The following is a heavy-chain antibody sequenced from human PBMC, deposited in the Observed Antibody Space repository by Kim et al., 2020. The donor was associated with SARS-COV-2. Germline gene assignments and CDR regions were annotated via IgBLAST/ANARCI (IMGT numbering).Heavy chain of an antibody. Sequence: KFQGRVTMTRDTSTSTVYMELSSLRSEDTAVYYCARGKGIAVAGTVYFDYWGQGTLVTVSS. J-gene: IGHJ4*02. V-gene: IGHV1-46*01. CDR3: ARGKGIAVAGTVYFDY. D-gene: IGHD6-19*01.